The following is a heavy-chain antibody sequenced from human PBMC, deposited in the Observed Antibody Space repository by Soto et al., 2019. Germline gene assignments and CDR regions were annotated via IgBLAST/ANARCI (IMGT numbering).Heavy chain of an antibody. V-gene: IGHV1-69*08. J-gene: IGHJ6*02. CDR1: GGTFRSYT. D-gene: IGHD2-2*01. CDR3: AREYPTYYYYGMDV. CDR2: IIPILGIA. Sequence: QVQLVQSGAEVKKPGSSVKVSCKASGGTFRSYTISWVRQAPGQGLEWMGRIIPILGIANYAQKFQGRVTITADKSTSTAYMELSSLRSEDTAVYYCAREYPTYYYYGMDVWGQGTTVTVSS.